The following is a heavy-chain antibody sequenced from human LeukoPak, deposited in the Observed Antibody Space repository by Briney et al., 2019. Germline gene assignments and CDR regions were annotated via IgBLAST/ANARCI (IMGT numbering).Heavy chain of an antibody. CDR3: ARSGRDGYNYSFDY. J-gene: IGHJ4*02. V-gene: IGHV4-34*01. D-gene: IGHD5-24*01. Sequence: SETLSLTCTVSGGSISSYYWSWIRQPPGKGLEWIGEINHSGSTNYNPSLKSRVTISVDTSKNQFSLKLSSVTAADTAVYYCARSGRDGYNYSFDYWGQGTLVTVSS. CDR2: INHSGST. CDR1: GGSISSYY.